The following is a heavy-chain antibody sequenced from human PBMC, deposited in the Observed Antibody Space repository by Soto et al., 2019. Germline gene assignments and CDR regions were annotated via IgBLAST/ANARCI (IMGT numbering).Heavy chain of an antibody. CDR2: MNPNSGNT. CDR3: ARDDYSKGRPHYYYYYYMDV. CDR1: GYTFTSYD. V-gene: IGHV1-8*01. J-gene: IGHJ6*03. D-gene: IGHD4-4*01. Sequence: ASVKVSCKASGYTFTSYDINWVRQATGQGLESMGWMNPNSGNTGYAQKFQGRVTMTTNTSTSTAYMELRSLRSDDTAVYYCARDDYSKGRPHYYYYYYMDVWGKGTTVTVSS.